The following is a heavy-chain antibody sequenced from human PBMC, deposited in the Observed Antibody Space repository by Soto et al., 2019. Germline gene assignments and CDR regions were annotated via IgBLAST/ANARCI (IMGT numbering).Heavy chain of an antibody. V-gene: IGHV5-51*01. CDR2: IYPGDSDT. D-gene: IGHD2-8*01. Sequence: GESLKISCKGSGYSFTSYWIGWVRQMPGKGLEWMGIIYPGDSDTRYSPSFQGQVTISADKSISTAYLQWSSLKASDTAMYYCARQFGRGYCTNGVCYTYFDYWGQGTLVTVSS. CDR1: GYSFTSYW. J-gene: IGHJ4*02. CDR3: ARQFGRGYCTNGVCYTYFDY.